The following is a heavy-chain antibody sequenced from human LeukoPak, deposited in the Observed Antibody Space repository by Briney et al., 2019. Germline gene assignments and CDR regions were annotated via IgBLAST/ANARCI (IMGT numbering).Heavy chain of an antibody. CDR3: AKFYYDFWTGYGYYFDY. Sequence: PGGSLRLSCAASGFTFSSYAMSWVRQAPGKGLEWVSAIGGSGDSTYYADSVKGRFTISRDNSKNTLYLQMNSLRAEDTAVYYCAKFYYDFWTGYGYYFDYWGQGTLVTVSS. CDR2: IGGSGDST. CDR1: GFTFSSYA. J-gene: IGHJ4*02. V-gene: IGHV3-23*01. D-gene: IGHD3-3*01.